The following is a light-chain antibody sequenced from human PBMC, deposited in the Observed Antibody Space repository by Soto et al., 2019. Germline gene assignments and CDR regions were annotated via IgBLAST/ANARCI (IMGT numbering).Light chain of an antibody. CDR2: EVT. CDR3: LSYSGSSSSYV. Sequence: QSALTQPASVSGSPGQSITISCSGTSSDVGGYNYVSWYQQNPGKAPKLMIYEVTNRPSGVSSRFSGSKSGNTAYLTISGLQAEDDADYCCLSYSGSSSSYVFGTGTKVTVL. V-gene: IGLV2-14*01. CDR1: SSDVGGYNY. J-gene: IGLJ1*01.